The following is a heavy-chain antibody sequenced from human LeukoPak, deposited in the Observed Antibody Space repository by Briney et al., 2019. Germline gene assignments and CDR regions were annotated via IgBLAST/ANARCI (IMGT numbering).Heavy chain of an antibody. J-gene: IGHJ4*02. CDR2: ISYDGSNT. CDR3: ARGQSSGWYQDPFNY. D-gene: IGHD6-19*01. Sequence: GGSLRLSCAASGFTFSSYPLHWVRQAPGKGLEWVAVISYDGSNTYYADSVKGRFTISRDKSKNTLYLQMSSLRLEDTAVYYCARGQSSGWYQDPFNYWGQGTLVTVSS. CDR1: GFTFSSYP. V-gene: IGHV3-30*04.